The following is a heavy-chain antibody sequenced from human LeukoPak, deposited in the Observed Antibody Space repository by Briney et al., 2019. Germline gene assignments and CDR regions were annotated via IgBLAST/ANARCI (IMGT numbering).Heavy chain of an antibody. J-gene: IGHJ4*02. V-gene: IGHV3-21*01. D-gene: IGHD6-19*01. CDR1: GFTLSTYS. CDR3: ARVQVAGY. CDR2: ISSDGKST. Sequence: PGGSLRLSCAASGFTLSTYSMNWVRQAPGKGLEWVSSISSDGKSTYYVDSLRGRFTISRDNVKNSLYLQINSLRAEDTAVYYCARVQVAGYWGQGTLVTVSS.